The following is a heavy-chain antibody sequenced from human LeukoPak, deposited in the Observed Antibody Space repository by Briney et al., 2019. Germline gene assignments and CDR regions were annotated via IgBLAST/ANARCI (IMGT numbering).Heavy chain of an antibody. CDR3: ARTPRGEFSDY. D-gene: IGHD3-16*01. CDR2: IYYSGST. Sequence: SETLSLTCTVSGGSISSYYWSWIRQPPGKGLEWIGYIYYSGSTNYNPSLKSRVTISVDTSKNQFSLKLSSVTAADTAVYYCARTPRGEFSDYWGQGTLVTVSS. V-gene: IGHV4-59*01. CDR1: GGSISSYY. J-gene: IGHJ4*02.